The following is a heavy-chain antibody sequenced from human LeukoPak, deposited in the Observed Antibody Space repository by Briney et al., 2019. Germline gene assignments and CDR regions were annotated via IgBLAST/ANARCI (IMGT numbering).Heavy chain of an antibody. V-gene: IGHV3-23*01. J-gene: IGHJ5*02. CDR3: ARVVVAATLAGYWFDP. CDR1: GFTFSSYA. CDR2: ISNSDGNT. Sequence: GGSLRLSCIASGFTFSSYAMSWVRQAPGKGLEWASTISNSDGNTYYADSVKGRFTISRDNSKNTLYLQMNSLTAEDTAIYYCARVVVAATLAGYWFDPWGQGTLVTVSS. D-gene: IGHD2-15*01.